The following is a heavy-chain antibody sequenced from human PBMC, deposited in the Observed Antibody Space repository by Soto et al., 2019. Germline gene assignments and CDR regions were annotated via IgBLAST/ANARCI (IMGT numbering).Heavy chain of an antibody. CDR1: GYTFTSYA. CDR3: ARAVRGGPYYYYYMDV. Sequence: GASVKVSCKASGYTFTSYAMHWVRQAPGQRLEWMGWINAGNGNTKYSQKIQGRITMTTDTSTSTAYMELRSLRSDDTAVYYCARAVRGGPYYYYYMDVWGKGTTVTVSS. J-gene: IGHJ6*03. D-gene: IGHD3-10*01. V-gene: IGHV1-3*01. CDR2: INAGNGNT.